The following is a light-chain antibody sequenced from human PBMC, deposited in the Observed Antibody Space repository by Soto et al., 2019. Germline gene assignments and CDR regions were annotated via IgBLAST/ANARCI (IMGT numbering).Light chain of an antibody. V-gene: IGKV2-30*02. CDR2: KVS. J-gene: IGKJ2*01. CDR3: MQATHWPPMYT. Sequence: DVVMTQSPLSLPVTLGQPASISCRSSQSLVHSDGNTYLNWYHQRPGQSPRRLIYKVSNRHSGVPDRFSGSGSGTDFTLTISRVEAEDVGVDFCMQATHWPPMYTFGQGTNLEIK. CDR1: QSLVHSDGNTY.